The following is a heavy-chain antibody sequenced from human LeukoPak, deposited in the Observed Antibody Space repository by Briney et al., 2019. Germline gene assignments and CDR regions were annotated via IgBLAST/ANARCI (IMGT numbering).Heavy chain of an antibody. D-gene: IGHD1-26*01. J-gene: IGHJ4*02. CDR1: GFTVSSNY. CDR2: IYSGGST. Sequence: GGSLRLSCAASGFTVSSNYMSWVRQAPGKGLEWVSVIYSGGSTYYADSVKGRFTISRDNAKNSLYLQMNSLRAEDTALYYCARDPQVGAMGEFDSWGQGTLVTVSS. CDR3: ARDPQVGAMGEFDS. V-gene: IGHV3-66*01.